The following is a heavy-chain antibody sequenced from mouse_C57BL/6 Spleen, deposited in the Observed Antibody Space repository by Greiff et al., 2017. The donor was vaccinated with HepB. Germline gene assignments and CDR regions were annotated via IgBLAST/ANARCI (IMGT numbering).Heavy chain of an antibody. D-gene: IGHD2-5*01. CDR3: ARGYSNYEGGYYYAMDY. V-gene: IGHV5-4*01. J-gene: IGHJ4*01. Sequence: EVQLVESGGGLVKPGGSLKLSCAASGFTFSSYAMSWVRQTPEKRLEWVATISDGGSYTYYPDNVKGRFTISRDNAKNNLYLQMSHLKSEDTAMYYCARGYSNYEGGYYYAMDYWGQGTSVTVSS. CDR2: ISDGGSYT. CDR1: GFTFSSYA.